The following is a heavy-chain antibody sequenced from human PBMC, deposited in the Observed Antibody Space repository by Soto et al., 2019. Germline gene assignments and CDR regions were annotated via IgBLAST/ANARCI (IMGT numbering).Heavy chain of an antibody. J-gene: IGHJ6*02. CDR3: ARALLRFLETDYYYGMDV. D-gene: IGHD3-3*01. CDR2: INPSGGST. CDR1: GYTLTSYY. Sequence: ASVKVSCKASGYTLTSYYMHWVRQAPGQGLEWMGIINPSGGSTSYAQKFQGRVTMTRDTSTSTVYMELSSLRSEDTAVYYCARALLRFLETDYYYGMDVWGQGTTVTVSS. V-gene: IGHV1-46*01.